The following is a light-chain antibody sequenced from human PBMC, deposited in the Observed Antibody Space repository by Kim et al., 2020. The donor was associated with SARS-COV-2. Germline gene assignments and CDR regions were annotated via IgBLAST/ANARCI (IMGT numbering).Light chain of an antibody. J-gene: IGKJ2*01. Sequence: DIVMTQSPDSLAVSLGERATINCKSSQSVLYSSNNNNYLAWYQQKPGQPPKLLIYWASTRESGVPDRISGSGSGTDFTLTISSLQAEDVAVYYCQQCYSAPYTFGQGTKLEI. V-gene: IGKV4-1*01. CDR2: WAS. CDR1: QSVLYSSNNNNY. CDR3: QQCYSAPYT.